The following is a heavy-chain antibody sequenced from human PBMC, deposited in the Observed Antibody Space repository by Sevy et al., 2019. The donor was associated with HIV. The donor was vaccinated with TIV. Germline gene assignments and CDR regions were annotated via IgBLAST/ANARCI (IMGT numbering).Heavy chain of an antibody. Sequence: ASVKVSCKASGGTFTSYAISWVRQAPGLGLEWMGGIIPLLGTANYSQQFQGRVTITADESTGTVYMELSSLRSEETAVYYCARDNLAVPGRGWFDPWGQGTLATVSS. CDR3: ARDNLAVPGRGWFDP. J-gene: IGHJ5*02. CDR1: GGTFTSYA. CDR2: IIPLLGTA. V-gene: IGHV1-69*13. D-gene: IGHD6-19*01.